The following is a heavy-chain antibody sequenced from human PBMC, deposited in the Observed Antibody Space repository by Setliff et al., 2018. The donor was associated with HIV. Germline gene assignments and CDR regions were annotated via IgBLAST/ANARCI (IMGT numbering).Heavy chain of an antibody. CDR2: ISYDGSYK. V-gene: IGHV3-30*04. J-gene: IGHJ4*02. CDR1: GFTLSTYA. CDR3: AKDREVGANYLHYFDF. Sequence: HPGGSLRLSCAASGFTLSTYAIHRVRQAPGKGLEWVAIISYDGSYKFYADSVRGRFTISRDNSKNTLYLQMNSLKTEDTAVYYCAKDREVGANYLHYFDFWGQGTLVTVSS. D-gene: IGHD1-26*01.